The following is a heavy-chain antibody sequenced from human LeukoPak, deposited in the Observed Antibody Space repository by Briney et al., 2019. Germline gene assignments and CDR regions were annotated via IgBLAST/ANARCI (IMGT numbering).Heavy chain of an antibody. V-gene: IGHV3-15*01. D-gene: IGHD3-22*01. CDR2: IKSKTDGGTT. CDR3: TTDPGRRITTMPY. CDR1: GFTFSNAW. J-gene: IGHJ4*02. Sequence: PGGSLRLSCAASGFTFSNAWMSWVRQAPGKGLEWVGRIKSKTDGGTTDSAAPVQGRFTISRDDSKNTLYLQMNSLKTEDTAVYYCTTDPGRRITTMPYWGQGTLVTVSS.